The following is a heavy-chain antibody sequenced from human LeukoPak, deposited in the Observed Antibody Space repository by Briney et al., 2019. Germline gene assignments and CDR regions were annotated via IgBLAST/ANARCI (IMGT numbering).Heavy chain of an antibody. J-gene: IGHJ4*02. V-gene: IGHV3-53*01. D-gene: IGHD3-22*01. CDR1: GFIFSNY. CDR3: ARASYYYQSSGYYGFDY. CDR2: IYSDGRT. Sequence: GGSLRLSCAASGFIFSNYMSWVRQAPGKGLEWVSVIYSDGRTYYAGSVKGRFTVSRDNSKNTLYLQMNSLRAEDTAVYYCARASYYYQSSGYYGFDYWGQGTLVTVSS.